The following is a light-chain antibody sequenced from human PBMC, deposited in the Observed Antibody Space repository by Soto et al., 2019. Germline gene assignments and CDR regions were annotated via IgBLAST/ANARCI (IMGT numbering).Light chain of an antibody. Sequence: EIVMTQSPATLSVSPGESATLSCRASQSISSELAWYQQKPGQPPMLLIYGASTRATGVPARFTGSGSGSDFTLTISGRQTEDFAVYYCQQGHNWPLTFGQGTRLEI. V-gene: IGKV3-15*01. CDR2: GAS. CDR1: QSISSE. J-gene: IGKJ2*01. CDR3: QQGHNWPLT.